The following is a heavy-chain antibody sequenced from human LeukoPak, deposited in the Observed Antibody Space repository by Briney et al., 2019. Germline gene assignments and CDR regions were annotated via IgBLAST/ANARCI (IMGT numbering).Heavy chain of an antibody. J-gene: IGHJ4*02. CDR2: IYYSGST. CDR1: GGSLGFTTYY. Sequence: SQTLSLICTVSGGSLGFTTYYWGWIRQPPGKGLEWIGSIYYSGSTDYNPSLKSRVTISVAPSKNQFSLNLRSVTAADTAVYYCARLFDYWGQGTLVTVSS. V-gene: IGHV4-39*01. CDR3: ARLFDY.